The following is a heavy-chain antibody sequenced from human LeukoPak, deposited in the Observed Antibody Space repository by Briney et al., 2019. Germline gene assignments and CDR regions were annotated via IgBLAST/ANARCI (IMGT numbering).Heavy chain of an antibody. CDR2: ISSSGSTI. J-gene: IGHJ6*02. Sequence: PGGSLRLSCAASGFTFSSYSMNWVRQAPGKGLEWVSYISSSGSTIYYADSVKGRFTISRDNSKNTLFLQMNSLRAEDTAVYYCARGPLPRVYYYYYYGMDVWGQGTTVTVSS. V-gene: IGHV3-48*01. CDR1: GFTFSSYS. D-gene: IGHD2-8*01. CDR3: ARGPLPRVYYYYYYGMDV.